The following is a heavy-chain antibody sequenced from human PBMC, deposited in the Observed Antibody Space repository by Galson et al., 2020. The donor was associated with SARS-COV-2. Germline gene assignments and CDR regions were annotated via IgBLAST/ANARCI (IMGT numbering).Heavy chain of an antibody. Sequence: SETLSLTCTVSGYSISSGYFWGWIRQPPGKGLEWMGSIYHSGSTYYNPSLKSRVTISVDTSKNQFSLKLSSVTAADTAVYSCATYSVVVVATTPLRADYWGQGTLVTGSS. J-gene: IGHJ4*02. D-gene: IGHD2-15*01. V-gene: IGHV4-38-2*02. CDR3: ATYSVVVVATTPLRADY. CDR2: IYHSGST. CDR1: GYSISSGYF.